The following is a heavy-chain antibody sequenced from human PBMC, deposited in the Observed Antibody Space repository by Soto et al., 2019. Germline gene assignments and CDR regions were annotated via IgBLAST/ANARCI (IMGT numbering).Heavy chain of an antibody. Sequence: QVQLQESGPGLVKPSGTLSLTCAVSGGSISSSNWWSWVRQPPGKGLEWIGEISHSGSTNYNPSLTRRVAMSVDKSKHQLSLMLSSVTAADTAVYYCARVARAAAGTDWGQGTLVTVSS. CDR1: GGSISSSNW. V-gene: IGHV4-4*02. D-gene: IGHD6-13*01. J-gene: IGHJ4*02. CDR3: ARVARAAAGTD. CDR2: ISHSGST.